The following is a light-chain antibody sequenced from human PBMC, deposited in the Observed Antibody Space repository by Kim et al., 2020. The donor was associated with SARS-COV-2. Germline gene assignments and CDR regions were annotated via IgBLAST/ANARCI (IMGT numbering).Light chain of an antibody. V-gene: IGLV3-19*01. J-gene: IGLJ3*02. CDR3: NSRDSSGDHLL. CDR1: SLRSYY. CDR2: GKN. Sequence: AVRQTVRITCQGDSLRSYYATWYQQKPGQAPVVVIYGKNNRPSGIPDRFSGSSSGNTASLTITGAQAEDEADYYCNSRDSSGDHLLFGGGTKLTVL.